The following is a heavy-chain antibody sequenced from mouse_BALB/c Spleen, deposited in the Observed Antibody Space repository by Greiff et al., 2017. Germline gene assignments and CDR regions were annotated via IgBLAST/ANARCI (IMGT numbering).Heavy chain of an antibody. CDR3: TRLHGYLFDY. V-gene: IGHV1-15*01. CDR2: IDPETGGT. Sequence: VKLMESGAELVRPGASVTLSCKASGYTFTDYEMHWVKQTPVHGLEWIGAIDPETGGTAYNQKFKGKATLTADKSSSTAYMELRSLTSEDSAVYYCTRLHGYLFDYWGQGTTLTVSS. J-gene: IGHJ2*01. D-gene: IGHD1-2*01. CDR1: GYTFTDYE.